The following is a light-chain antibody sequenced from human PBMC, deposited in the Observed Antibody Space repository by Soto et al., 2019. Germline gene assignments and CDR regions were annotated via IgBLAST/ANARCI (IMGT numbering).Light chain of an antibody. CDR3: QQYDNLPPWT. V-gene: IGKV3-15*01. J-gene: IGKJ1*01. Sequence: EIVMTQSPATLSVSPGKRATLSCKASQSVGTYLAWYQQKPDQAPRLLIYGASTRAAGVPARFSGGGSETEFTLTISSLQSEDFAIYHCQQYDNLPPWTFGQGTKVEIK. CDR2: GAS. CDR1: QSVGTY.